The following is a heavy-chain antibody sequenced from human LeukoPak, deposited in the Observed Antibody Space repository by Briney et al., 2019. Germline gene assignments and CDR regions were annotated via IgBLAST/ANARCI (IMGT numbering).Heavy chain of an antibody. CDR1: GFTFNSYS. CDR3: ARATSYFWSGYDDAFDI. V-gene: IGHV3-21*01. D-gene: IGHD3-3*01. Sequence: GGSLRLSRAASGFTFNSYSMNWVRQAPGKGLEWVSSISSSSRYIYYADSVQGRFTISRDNAKNSLFLQMNSLRAEDTAVYYCARATSYFWSGYDDAFDIWGQGTMVTVSS. J-gene: IGHJ3*02. CDR2: ISSSSRYI.